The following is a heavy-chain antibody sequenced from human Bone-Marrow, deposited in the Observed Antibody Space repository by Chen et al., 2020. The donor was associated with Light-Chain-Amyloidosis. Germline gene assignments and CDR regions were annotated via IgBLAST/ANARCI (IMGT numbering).Heavy chain of an antibody. CDR2: INPDSGST. CDR3: ARDAASTRSKGGLGLLFYYYGMDV. D-gene: IGHD1-1*01. Sequence: QVQLVQSGAEVRKPGASVKVSCKTSGYTFTAYYLHWVRQAPGEGLEWMGWINPDSGSTNLAQKFQGRVTVTRDTSISTAYMELTRLGSDDTAVYFCARDAASTRSKGGLGLLFYYYGMDVWGQGTTVTISS. J-gene: IGHJ6*02. V-gene: IGHV1-2*02. CDR1: GYTFTAYY.